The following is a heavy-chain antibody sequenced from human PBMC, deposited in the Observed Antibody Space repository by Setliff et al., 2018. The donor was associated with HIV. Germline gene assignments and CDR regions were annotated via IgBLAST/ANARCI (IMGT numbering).Heavy chain of an antibody. V-gene: IGHV3-20*04. CDR1: GNKFEDHG. CDR3: ARNHMTTVTTDAFDI. J-gene: IGHJ3*02. D-gene: IGHD4-17*01. Sequence: GGSLRLSCGTSGNKFEDHGIHWFRQAPGKALEWLSGSNWKRFYEGYADEVKGRFTISRDNAKNSLYLQMNSLRAEDTAVYYCARNHMTTVTTDAFDIWGQGTMVTVSS. CDR2: SNWKRFYE.